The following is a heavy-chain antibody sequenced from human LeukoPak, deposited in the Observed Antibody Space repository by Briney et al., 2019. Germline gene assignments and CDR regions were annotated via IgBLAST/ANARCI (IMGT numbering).Heavy chain of an antibody. CDR2: IYTSGST. D-gene: IGHD6-6*01. J-gene: IGHJ6*03. CDR1: GGSISSGSYY. V-gene: IGHV4-61*02. CDR3: ARWSGSVTARNYYYYMDV. Sequence: SSETLSLTCTVSGGSISSGSYYWSWIRQPAGKGLEWIGRIYTSGSTNYNPSLKSRVTISLDTSKNQFSLKLSSVTAADTAVYYCARWSGSVTARNYYYYMDVWGEGTTVTVSS.